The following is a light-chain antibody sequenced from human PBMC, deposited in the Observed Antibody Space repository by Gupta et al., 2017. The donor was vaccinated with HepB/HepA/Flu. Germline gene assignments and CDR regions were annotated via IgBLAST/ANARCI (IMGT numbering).Light chain of an antibody. J-gene: IGKJ3*01. CDR2: DAS. Sequence: ETVFRHPPATLSLSPGERATLSCRASQSVSSYLAWYQQKPGQTPRLLIYDASNRATGIPARFSGSGSGTDFTLTISSLEPEDFAVYYCQQRSNWVFTFGPGTKVDIK. CDR3: QQRSNWVFT. V-gene: IGKV3-11*01. CDR1: QSVSSY.